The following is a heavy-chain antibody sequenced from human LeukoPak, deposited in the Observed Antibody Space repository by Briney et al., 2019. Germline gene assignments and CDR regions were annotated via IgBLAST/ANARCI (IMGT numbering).Heavy chain of an antibody. D-gene: IGHD3-22*01. CDR2: ISAYNGNT. Sequence: ASVKVSCKASGYTFTSYGISWVRQAPGQGLEWMGWISAYNGNTNYAQKLQDRVTMTTDTSTSTAYMELRSLRPDDTAVYYCARDASYYYDSSGYNWFDPWGQGTLVTVSS. V-gene: IGHV1-18*01. CDR1: GYTFTSYG. CDR3: ARDASYYYDSSGYNWFDP. J-gene: IGHJ5*02.